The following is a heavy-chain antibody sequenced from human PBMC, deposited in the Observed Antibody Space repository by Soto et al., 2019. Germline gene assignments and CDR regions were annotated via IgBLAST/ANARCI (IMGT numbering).Heavy chain of an antibody. Sequence: GGSLRLSCAVSGFTFSSYEMNWVRQAPGKGLEWVSYIGTSGKTIYYADSVRGRFTISRDNAKNSLYLQMNSLRAEDTAVYFCARERGTTVADYYYYYGLDVWGQGATVTVSS. D-gene: IGHD6-19*01. CDR2: IGTSGKTI. V-gene: IGHV3-48*03. CDR1: GFTFSSYE. J-gene: IGHJ6*02. CDR3: ARERGTTVADYYYYYGLDV.